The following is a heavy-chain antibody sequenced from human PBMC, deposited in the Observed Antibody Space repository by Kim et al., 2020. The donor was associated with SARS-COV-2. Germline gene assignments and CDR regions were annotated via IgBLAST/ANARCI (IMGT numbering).Heavy chain of an antibody. V-gene: IGHV4-31*03. CDR1: GGSISSGGYY. Sequence: SETLSLTCTVSGGSISSGGYYWSWIRQHPGKGLEWIGYVYYSGSTYYNPSLKSRVTISVDTSKNQFSLKLSSVTAADTAVYYCARTRITMIVVVTHFDYWGQGTLVTVSS. D-gene: IGHD3-22*01. CDR2: VYYSGST. J-gene: IGHJ4*02. CDR3: ARTRITMIVVVTHFDY.